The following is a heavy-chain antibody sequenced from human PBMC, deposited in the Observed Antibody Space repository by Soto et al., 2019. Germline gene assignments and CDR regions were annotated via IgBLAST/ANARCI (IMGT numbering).Heavy chain of an antibody. J-gene: IGHJ2*01. CDR1: GGNFVSHA. V-gene: IGHV3-23*01. Sequence: GGPKRLRWGAAGGNFVSHAVSWVLQTPGKGLEWVSAISGSGGSTYYADSVKGRFTISRDNSKNTLYLQMNSLRAEDTAVYYCARLFGLVINYCYFDLWGHATLVT. CDR3: ARLFGLVINYCYFDL. CDR2: ISGSGGST. D-gene: IGHD3-3*01.